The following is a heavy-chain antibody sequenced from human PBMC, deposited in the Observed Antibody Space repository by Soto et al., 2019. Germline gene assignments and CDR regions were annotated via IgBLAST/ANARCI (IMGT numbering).Heavy chain of an antibody. CDR3: AKGSIVVVVAAESIYYFDY. CDR2: ISGSGGST. V-gene: IGHV3-23*01. D-gene: IGHD2-15*01. Sequence: PGGSLRRSCADSGFTFSSYAMSWLRQAPGEGLEWVSAISGSGGSTYYADSVKGRFTISRDNSKNTLYLQMNSLRAEDTAVYYCAKGSIVVVVAAESIYYFDYWGQGTLVTV. J-gene: IGHJ4*02. CDR1: GFTFSSYA.